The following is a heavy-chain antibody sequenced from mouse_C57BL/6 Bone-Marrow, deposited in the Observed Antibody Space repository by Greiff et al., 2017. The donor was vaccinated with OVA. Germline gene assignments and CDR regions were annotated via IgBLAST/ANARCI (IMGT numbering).Heavy chain of an antibody. J-gene: IGHJ2*01. D-gene: IGHD2-3*01. CDR2: INPNNGGT. V-gene: IGHV1-26*01. Sequence: EVQLKQSGPELVKPGASVKISCKASGYTFTDYYMNWVKQSHGKSLEWIGDINPNNGGTSYDQKFKGKATLTVDKSSSTAYMELRSLTSEDSAVYYCAIEGMVTLDYWGQGTTLTVSS. CDR1: GYTFTDYY. CDR3: AIEGMVTLDY.